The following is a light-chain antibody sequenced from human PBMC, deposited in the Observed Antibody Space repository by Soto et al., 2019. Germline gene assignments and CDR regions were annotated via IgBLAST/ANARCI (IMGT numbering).Light chain of an antibody. CDR3: QKYYSYPFT. CDR2: KAS. Sequence: DIQMTQSPSTLSASVGDRVTITCRASQSMNSWLAWYQQKPGKAPKVLIYKASTLETEVPSRFSGSGSGTEFTLTISSLQPDDFASYYCQKYYSYPFTFGQGTQLEIK. J-gene: IGKJ2*01. V-gene: IGKV1-5*03. CDR1: QSMNSW.